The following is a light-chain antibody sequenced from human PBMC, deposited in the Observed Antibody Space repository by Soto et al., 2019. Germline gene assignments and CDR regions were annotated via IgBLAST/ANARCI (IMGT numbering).Light chain of an antibody. Sequence: QLVLTQSPSASASLGASVKLTCTLSSGHSSYAIAWHQQQPEKGPRFLMKVDTDGSHRRGDGIPDRFSGSSSGAERYLTISSLRSEDEADYYCQTWGTGVLVFGGGTQLTVL. V-gene: IGLV4-69*01. CDR1: SGHSSYA. J-gene: IGLJ3*02. CDR2: VDTDGSH. CDR3: QTWGTGVLV.